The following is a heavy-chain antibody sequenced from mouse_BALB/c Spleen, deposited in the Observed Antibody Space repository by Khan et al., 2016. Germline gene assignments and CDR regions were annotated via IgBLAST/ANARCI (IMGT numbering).Heavy chain of an antibody. CDR1: GFSLTGYG. Sequence: VQLQESGPGLVAPSQSLSITCTVSGFSLTGYGVNWVRQPPGKGLEWLGMIWGDGSTDYNSALQSRLSISKDNSKRQVFLQMNSLQTDDTARYYCARDPYYYGSSYAMDYWGQGTSVTVSS. J-gene: IGHJ4*01. V-gene: IGHV2-6-7*01. CDR2: IWGDGST. CDR3: ARDPYYYGSSYAMDY. D-gene: IGHD1-1*01.